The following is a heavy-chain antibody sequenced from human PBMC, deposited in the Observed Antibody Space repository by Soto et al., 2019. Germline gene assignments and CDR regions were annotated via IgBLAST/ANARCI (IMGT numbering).Heavy chain of an antibody. CDR1: GFTFSSYA. CDR2: ISYDGSNK. J-gene: IGHJ6*02. V-gene: IGHV3-30-3*01. CDR3: ARDHPPSGYGMDV. Sequence: AGGSLRLTCAASGFTFSSYAMHWVRQAPGKGLEWVAVISYDGSNKYYADSVKGRFTISRDNSKNTLYLQMNSLRAEDTAVYYCARDHPPSGYGMDVWGQGTTVTVSS.